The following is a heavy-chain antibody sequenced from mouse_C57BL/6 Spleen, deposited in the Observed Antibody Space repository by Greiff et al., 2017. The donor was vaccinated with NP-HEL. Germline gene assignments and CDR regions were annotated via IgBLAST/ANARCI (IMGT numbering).Heavy chain of an antibody. CDR2: INPGGGGT. CDR1: GYAFTNYL. Sequence: VQLQESGAELVRPGTSVKVSCKASGYAFTNYLIEWVKQRPGQGLEWIGVINPGGGGTNYNEKFKGKATLTADKSSSTAYMQLSSLTSEDSAVYCGARETTVVAKGFADWGQGTLVTVSA. CDR3: ARETTVVAKGFAD. D-gene: IGHD1-1*01. J-gene: IGHJ3*01. V-gene: IGHV1-54*01.